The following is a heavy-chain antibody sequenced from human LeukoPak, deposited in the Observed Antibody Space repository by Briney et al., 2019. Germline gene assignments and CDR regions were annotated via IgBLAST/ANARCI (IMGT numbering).Heavy chain of an antibody. CDR1: GGTFSSYA. CDR2: IIPIFGTA. J-gene: IGHJ5*02. CDR3: ARSPVGYCSSTSCPGTYNWFDP. V-gene: IGHV1-69*05. Sequence: SVKVSCKASGGTFSSYAISWARQAPGQGLEWMGGIIPIFGTANYAQKFQGRVTITTDESTSTAYMELSSLRSEDTAVYYCARSPVGYCSSTSCPGTYNWFDPWGQGTLVTVSS. D-gene: IGHD2-2*01.